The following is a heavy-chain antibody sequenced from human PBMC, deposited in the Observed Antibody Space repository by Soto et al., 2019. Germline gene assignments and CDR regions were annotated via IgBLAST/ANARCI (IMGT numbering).Heavy chain of an antibody. V-gene: IGHV3-48*03. Sequence: SLRLSCAASGFTFSAYEMNWVRQAPGKGLEWVSYISSSGNTIYYADSVKGRFTISRGNAKNSLFLQMNSLRVEDTAFYYCARSPFLECNWAQGTLVTVSS. CDR1: GFTFSAYE. CDR2: ISSSGNTI. D-gene: IGHD3-3*02. J-gene: IGHJ4*02. CDR3: ARSPFLECN.